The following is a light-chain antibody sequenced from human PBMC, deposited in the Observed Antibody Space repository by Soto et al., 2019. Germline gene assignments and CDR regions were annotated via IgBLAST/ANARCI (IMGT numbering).Light chain of an antibody. J-gene: IGKJ1*01. CDR2: GAS. CDR1: QSVSSTY. V-gene: IGKV3-20*01. Sequence: EIVLTQSPGTLSLSPGEGASLSCRASQSVSSTYLAWYQQKPGQAPRLLMYGASTMATGIPDRFSGSGSGTDFTLTISRLEPEDFAVYYCQQYGSSLWTFGQGTKVEVK. CDR3: QQYGSSLWT.